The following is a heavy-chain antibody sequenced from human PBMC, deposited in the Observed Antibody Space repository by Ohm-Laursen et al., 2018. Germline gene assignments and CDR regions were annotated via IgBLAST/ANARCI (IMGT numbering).Heavy chain of an antibody. CDR2: MNPKGGDT. CDR3: ASLRSIAALQGYYYGMDV. J-gene: IGHJ6*02. V-gene: IGHV1-8*01. D-gene: IGHD6-6*01. Sequence: ASVKASCKASGYTFINYDINWVRQASGQGLEWMGWMNPKGGDTGYAHKFQGRVTMARNASISTANMEMSSLRSEDTAVYYCASLRSIAALQGYYYGMDVWGQGTTVTVSS. CDR1: GYTFINYD.